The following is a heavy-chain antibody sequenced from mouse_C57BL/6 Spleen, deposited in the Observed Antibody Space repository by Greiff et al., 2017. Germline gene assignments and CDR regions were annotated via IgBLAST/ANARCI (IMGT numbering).Heavy chain of an antibody. J-gene: IGHJ2*01. Sequence: QVQLQQPGAELVKPGASVKMSCKASGYTFTSYWITWVKQRPGQGLEWIGDISPGSGSTNYNEKFKSKATLTVDKSSRTAYMQLSSLTSEDSAVYYCARSRDGYLYYFDYWGQGTTLTVSA. CDR2: ISPGSGST. D-gene: IGHD2-3*01. V-gene: IGHV1-55*01. CDR1: GYTFTSYW. CDR3: ARSRDGYLYYFDY.